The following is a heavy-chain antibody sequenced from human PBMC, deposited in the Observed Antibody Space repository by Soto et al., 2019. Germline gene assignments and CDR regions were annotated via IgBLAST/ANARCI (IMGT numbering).Heavy chain of an antibody. CDR3: AKRFDQVNYFDA. J-gene: IGHJ5*02. Sequence: PGGSLRLSCAASGFTFSGSAMHWVRQAPGRGLEWVSTITGDGGSTYYADAVKGRFTISRDNSKNTLHLQMNSLRVEDTAVYYCAKRFDQVNYFDAWGQGNPGHRLL. CDR2: ITGDGGST. CDR1: GFTFSGSA. V-gene: IGHV3-23*01. D-gene: IGHD2-21*01.